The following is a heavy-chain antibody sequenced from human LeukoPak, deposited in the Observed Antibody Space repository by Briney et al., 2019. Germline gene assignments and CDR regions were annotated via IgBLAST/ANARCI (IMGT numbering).Heavy chain of an antibody. J-gene: IGHJ3*02. CDR1: GGSIRSSSYY. CDR3: ARQEALGYCSSTSCPGAFDI. D-gene: IGHD2-2*01. V-gene: IGHV4-39*01. Sequence: SETLSLTCTVSGGSIRSSSYYWGWIRQPPGKGLEWIGSIYYSGSTYYNPSLKSRVTISVDTSKNQFSLKLSSVTAADTAVYYCARQEALGYCSSTSCPGAFDIWGQGTMVTVSS. CDR2: IYYSGST.